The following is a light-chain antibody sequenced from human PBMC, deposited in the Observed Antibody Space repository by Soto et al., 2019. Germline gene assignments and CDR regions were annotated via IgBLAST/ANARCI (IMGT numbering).Light chain of an antibody. V-gene: IGLV7-46*01. Sequence: QAVVTQEPSLTVSPGGTVTLTCGSSTGVVASSHSPYWFQQKPGQAPRTLIYDTTNKHSWTPARFSGSLLGGKAALTLSGAQPEDEADYYCLLSYSGPWVFGGGTKLTVL. J-gene: IGLJ3*02. CDR2: DTT. CDR1: TGVVASSHS. CDR3: LLSYSGPWV.